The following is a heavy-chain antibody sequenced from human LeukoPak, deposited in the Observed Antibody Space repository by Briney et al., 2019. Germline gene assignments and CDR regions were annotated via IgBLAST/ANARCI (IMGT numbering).Heavy chain of an antibody. J-gene: IGHJ6*03. Sequence: PGGSLRLSCAASGFTFSSYWMHWVRQAPGKGLVWVSRINSDGSSTSYADSVKGRFTISRDKAKNTLYLQMNSLRAEDTAVYYCARFGYCTNGVCSQYYYYYYMDVWGKGTTVTVSS. V-gene: IGHV3-74*01. D-gene: IGHD2-8*01. CDR1: GFTFSSYW. CDR2: INSDGSST. CDR3: ARFGYCTNGVCSQYYYYYYMDV.